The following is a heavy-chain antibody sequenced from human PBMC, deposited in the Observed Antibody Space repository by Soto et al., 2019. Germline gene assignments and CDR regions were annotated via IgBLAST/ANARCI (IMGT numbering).Heavy chain of an antibody. CDR1: GFTFSSYW. CDR3: ARVSYVRVVATIDYYYYYYMDV. D-gene: IGHD5-12*01. J-gene: IGHJ6*03. CDR2: IKQDGSEK. Sequence: GGSLRLSCAASGFTFSSYWMSWVRQAPGKGLEWVANIKQDGSEKYYVDSVKGRFTISRDNAKNSLYLQMNSLRAEDTAVYYCARVSYVRVVATIDYYYYYYMDVWGKGTTVTVSS. V-gene: IGHV3-7*01.